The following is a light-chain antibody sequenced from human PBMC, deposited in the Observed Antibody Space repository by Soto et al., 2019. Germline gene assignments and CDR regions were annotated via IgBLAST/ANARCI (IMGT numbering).Light chain of an antibody. J-gene: IGKJ5*01. CDR3: QQYGDPQIT. Sequence: EIVLTQSPGTLSLSPGERATLSCRASQSVSSNYLAWYQQKPGQAPRLLIYGASNRATGIPDRFSGSGSGTDFTVTISRLEPGDFAVFYCQQYGDPQITFGQRTRLEIK. CDR2: GAS. V-gene: IGKV3-20*01. CDR1: QSVSSNY.